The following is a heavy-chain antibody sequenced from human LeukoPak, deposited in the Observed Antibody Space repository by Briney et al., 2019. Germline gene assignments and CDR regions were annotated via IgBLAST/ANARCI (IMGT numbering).Heavy chain of an antibody. CDR1: GFTVSNNY. CDR2: IYAGGST. V-gene: IGHV3-53*01. CDR3: ARAYNWGYFDY. J-gene: IGHJ4*02. D-gene: IGHD7-27*01. Sequence: AGGSLRLSCAASGFTVSNNYMNWVRQAPGKGLEWVSVIYAGGSTYYGDSVKGRFTISRDNSKNTLYLQMNSLRADDTAMYYRARAYNWGYFDYWGQGTLVTVSS.